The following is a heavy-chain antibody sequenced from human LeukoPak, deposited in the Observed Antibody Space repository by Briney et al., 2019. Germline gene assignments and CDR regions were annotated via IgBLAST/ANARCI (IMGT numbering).Heavy chain of an antibody. Sequence: GGSLRPSCAASGFTFTNYAMSWVRQAPGKGLEWVSAISGSGGRTYYADSLKGRFTISRDNSRNTLSLQMNSLRAEDTAVYYCANGYSSTWSSVDPWGQGILVTVSS. J-gene: IGHJ5*02. CDR3: ANGYSSTWSSVDP. CDR1: GFTFTNYA. CDR2: ISGSGGRT. D-gene: IGHD6-13*01. V-gene: IGHV3-23*01.